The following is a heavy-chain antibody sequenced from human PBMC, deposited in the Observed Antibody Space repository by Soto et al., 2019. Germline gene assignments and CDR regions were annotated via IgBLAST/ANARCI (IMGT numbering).Heavy chain of an antibody. CDR1: GYTFTTYA. CDR3: ARGGHIAVVTASFDY. D-gene: IGHD2-21*02. V-gene: IGHV1-3*01. CDR2: INAGNGAT. J-gene: IGHJ4*02. Sequence: GASVKVSCKASGYTFTTYAMHWVRQAPGQRLEWMGWINAGNGATKYSQNFQDRVTIARDTSANTVFMELSSLRSDDTAVYYCARGGHIAVVTASFDYWGQGTLVTVSS.